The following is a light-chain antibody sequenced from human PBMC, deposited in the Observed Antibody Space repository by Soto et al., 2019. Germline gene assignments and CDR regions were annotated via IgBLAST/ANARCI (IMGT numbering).Light chain of an antibody. CDR2: DAS. CDR1: QDISNY. Sequence: DIQMTQSPSSLSASVGDRVTITCQASQDISNYLNWSQQKPGKAPKLLIYDASNLETGVPSRFSGSGSGTDFTFTISSLQPEDSATYYSQPYDNLPLTFGGGTKLEIK. J-gene: IGKJ4*01. V-gene: IGKV1-33*01. CDR3: QPYDNLPLT.